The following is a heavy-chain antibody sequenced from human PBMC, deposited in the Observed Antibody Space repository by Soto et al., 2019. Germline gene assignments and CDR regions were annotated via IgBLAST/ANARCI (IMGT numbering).Heavy chain of an antibody. CDR3: ARGTVTSGRWFGP. CDR2: ISTFNGNT. D-gene: IGHD4-17*01. Sequence: QVHLVQSGTEVKEPGASVKVSCKASASTFTGYTINWVRQAPGQGLEWMGWISTFNGNTKYAGNFEGRVTMTTNTSTTTAYMGLTGLRLDAPAVYFCARGTVTSGRWFGPWGQGTLVSVSS. V-gene: IGHV1-18*04. CDR1: ASTFTGYT. J-gene: IGHJ5*02.